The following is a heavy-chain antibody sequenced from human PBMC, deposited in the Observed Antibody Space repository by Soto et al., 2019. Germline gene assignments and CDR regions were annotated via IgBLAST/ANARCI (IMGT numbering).Heavy chain of an antibody. D-gene: IGHD2-2*01. J-gene: IGHJ4*02. CDR1: GGFISSSSYY. CDR3: GVVPAAFRFDY. CDR2: IYYSGST. V-gene: IGHV4-39*01. Sequence: SETLSLTFTVAGGFISSSSYYWGLIRQPPGKGLEWIGSIYYSGSTYYNPSLKSRVTISVDTSKNQFSLKLSSVTAADTAVYYCGVVPAAFRFDYWGQGTLVTVSS.